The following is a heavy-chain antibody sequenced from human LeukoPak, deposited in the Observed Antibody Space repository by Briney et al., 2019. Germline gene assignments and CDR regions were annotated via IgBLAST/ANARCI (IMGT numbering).Heavy chain of an antibody. V-gene: IGHV3-53*01. Sequence: GGSLRLSCAAPGFTVSDNYMSWVRQAPGKGLEWVSVIYSGGNTYYADSVKGRFTISRDNSKNTLSLQMSSLRAEDTAVYYCARGPYSLGAFDIWGQGTMVTVS. CDR1: GFTVSDNY. J-gene: IGHJ3*02. CDR2: IYSGGNT. CDR3: ARGPYSLGAFDI. D-gene: IGHD2-15*01.